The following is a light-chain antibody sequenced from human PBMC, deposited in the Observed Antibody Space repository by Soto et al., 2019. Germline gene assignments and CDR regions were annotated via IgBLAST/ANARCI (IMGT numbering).Light chain of an antibody. J-gene: IGLJ2*01. CDR1: SSDVGGYNY. V-gene: IGLV2-14*01. CDR2: DVS. Sequence: QSALTQPASVSGSPGQSITISCTGTSSDVGGYNYVSWYQQHPGEAPKLMIYDVSNRPSGVSNRFSGSMSGKTTSLTISGLQAEDEADDYGGSYASGSTVVVGGGSKVAVL. CDR3: GSYASGSTVV.